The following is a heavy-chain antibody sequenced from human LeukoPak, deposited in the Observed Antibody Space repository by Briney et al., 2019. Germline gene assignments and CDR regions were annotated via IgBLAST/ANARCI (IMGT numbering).Heavy chain of an antibody. V-gene: IGHV4-34*01. CDR3: ARKIWFGGLLREYYFDY. CDR2: INHSGRT. Sequence: PSETLSLTCAVSGVSLSGYYWGWIRQTPGKGLEWIGEINHSGRTNYNPSLKSRVTISADTSKNQFSLKLSSVTAADTAVYYCARKIWFGGLLREYYFDYWGQGTLVTVSS. CDR1: GVSLSGYY. J-gene: IGHJ4*02. D-gene: IGHD3-10*01.